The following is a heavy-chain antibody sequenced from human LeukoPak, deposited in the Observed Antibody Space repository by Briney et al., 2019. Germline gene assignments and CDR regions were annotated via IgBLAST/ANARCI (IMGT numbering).Heavy chain of an antibody. D-gene: IGHD3-10*01. Sequence: PSRTLSLTCTVSGSSISSYYWSWIRQPPGKGLEWIAYIYYTGSTNYNPSLKSRVTISVDKSKNQFSLKLSSETAADTAVYYCARGVDGYYYGSGSYRTWFDPWGQGTLVTV. V-gene: IGHV4-59*12. J-gene: IGHJ5*02. CDR3: ARGVDGYYYGSGSYRTWFDP. CDR1: GSSISSYY. CDR2: IYYTGST.